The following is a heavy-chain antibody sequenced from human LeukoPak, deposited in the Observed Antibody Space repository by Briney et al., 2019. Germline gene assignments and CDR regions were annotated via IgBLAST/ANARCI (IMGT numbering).Heavy chain of an antibody. J-gene: IGHJ4*02. Sequence: GGSLRLSCAASGFPFRNYVMHWVRQAPGKGLEWVAFIRYDGSKEYYADSVKGRFTISRDNSKNTLSLQMKSLRPEDTAVYYCATLPIVLPAGERDYWGQGTLVTVSA. CDR3: ATLPIVLPAGERDY. CDR1: GFPFRNYV. CDR2: IRYDGSKE. V-gene: IGHV3-30*02. D-gene: IGHD6-25*01.